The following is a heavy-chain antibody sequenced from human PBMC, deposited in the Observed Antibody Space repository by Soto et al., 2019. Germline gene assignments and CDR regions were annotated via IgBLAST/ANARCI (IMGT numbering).Heavy chain of an antibody. CDR1: DGYINNHF. J-gene: IGHJ4*02. D-gene: IGHD2-15*01. CDR3: ARINGGSPDV. V-gene: IGHV4-4*07. CDR2: IYMSGTT. Sequence: PSETLSLTCTVSDGYINNHFWSWIRQPAGKGLEWIGHIYMSGTTTYNPSLKSRVTMSVDTPRNQFSLKVSSVTAADTAVYYCARINGGSPDVWGQGALVTVSA.